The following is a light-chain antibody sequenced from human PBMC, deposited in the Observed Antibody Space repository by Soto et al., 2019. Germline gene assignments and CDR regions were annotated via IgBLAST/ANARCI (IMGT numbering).Light chain of an antibody. J-gene: IGKJ1*01. CDR1: QRVSSSF. V-gene: IGKV3-20*01. CDR3: QQDGSSPWT. Sequence: EIVLTQSPGTLSLSPGERATLSCRASQRVSSSFLAWYQQKPGQAPRLLIYGASSRATGIPDRFSGSGSGTDFTLTISGLETEDFAVYYCQQDGSSPWTFGHGTKGDIK. CDR2: GAS.